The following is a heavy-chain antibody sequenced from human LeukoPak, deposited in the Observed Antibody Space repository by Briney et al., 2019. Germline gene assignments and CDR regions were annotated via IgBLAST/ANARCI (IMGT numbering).Heavy chain of an antibody. Sequence: SETLSLTCTVSGGSISSSSYYWGWIRQPPGKGLEWIGSIYYSGSTYYNPSLKSRVTISVDTSKNQFSLNLRSATAADTAVYFCARDSRYASGRAFDNWGQGTLVTVSS. CDR1: GGSISSSSYY. CDR2: IYYSGST. D-gene: IGHD6-19*01. CDR3: ARDSRYASGRAFDN. V-gene: IGHV4-39*07. J-gene: IGHJ4*02.